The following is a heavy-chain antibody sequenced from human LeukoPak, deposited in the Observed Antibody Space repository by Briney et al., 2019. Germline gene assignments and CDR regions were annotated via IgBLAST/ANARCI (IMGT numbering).Heavy chain of an antibody. CDR2: ISYDGSNK. Sequence: GGSLRLSCAASGFTFSSYGMHWVRQAPGKGLEWVAVISYDGSNKYYADSVKGRFTISRDDSKNTLYLQMNSLRAEDTAVYYCAKDPRRAVAGNPHSWGQGTLVTVSS. V-gene: IGHV3-30*18. J-gene: IGHJ4*02. CDR1: GFTFSSYG. CDR3: AKDPRRAVAGNPHS. D-gene: IGHD6-19*01.